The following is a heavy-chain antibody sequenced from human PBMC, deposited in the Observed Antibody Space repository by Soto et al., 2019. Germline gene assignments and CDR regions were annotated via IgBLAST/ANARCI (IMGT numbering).Heavy chain of an antibody. CDR1: GFTFSSYA. J-gene: IGHJ6*02. D-gene: IGHD3-3*02. CDR3: ARDNGYSIFYGMDV. Sequence: GGSLILSSAASGFTFSSYATHLVRHAPGKGLEWVAVISYDGSNKYYADSVKGRFTISRDNSKNTLYLQMNSLRAEDTAVYYCARDNGYSIFYGMDVWGQGTTVTVSS. V-gene: IGHV3-30-3*01. CDR2: ISYDGSNK.